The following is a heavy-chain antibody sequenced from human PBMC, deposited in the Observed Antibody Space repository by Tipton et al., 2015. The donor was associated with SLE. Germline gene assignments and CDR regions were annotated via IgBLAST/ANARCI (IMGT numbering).Heavy chain of an antibody. Sequence: TLSLTCAVYGGSFSDYFWSWIRQPPGKGLEWIGEINGSGSTYYNPSLKSRVTISVDTSKNQFSLKLSSVTAADTAVYYCARGRRSSGTWGQGTLVTVSS. V-gene: IGHV4-34*01. CDR1: GGSFSDYF. D-gene: IGHD6-25*01. CDR2: INGSGST. J-gene: IGHJ5*02. CDR3: ARGRRSSGT.